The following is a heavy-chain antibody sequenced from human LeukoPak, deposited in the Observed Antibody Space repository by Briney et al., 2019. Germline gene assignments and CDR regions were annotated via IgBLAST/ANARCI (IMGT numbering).Heavy chain of an antibody. V-gene: IGHV1-8*01. CDR2: MNPNSGNT. Sequence: ASVKVSCMASGYTFTDYDLNWVRQATGQGPEWLGWMNPNSGNTGYAQKFRGRVTMTRDTSITTAYMELSSLRSEDTAVYYCVRGGGYYGRSRKYFIRPPQYWGQGTLVTVSS. D-gene: IGHD3-10*01. J-gene: IGHJ4*02. CDR1: GYTFTDYD. CDR3: VRGGGYYGRSRKYFIRPPQY.